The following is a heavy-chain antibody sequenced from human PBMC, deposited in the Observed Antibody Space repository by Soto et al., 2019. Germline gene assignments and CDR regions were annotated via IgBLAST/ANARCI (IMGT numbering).Heavy chain of an antibody. Sequence: KGVSWIRQPPGKALEWLAHIFSNDEKPYSTPLKSRLTSSKDTSKSQVVLTMTNMDPVDTATYYCARISNFFFQAEDGIRDTVPVSAFLLNRSSDL. D-gene: IGHD3-3*01. CDR3: ARISNFFFQAEDGIRDTVPVSAFLLNRSSDL. V-gene: IGHV2-26*01. J-gene: IGHJ2*01. CDR1: KG. CDR2: IFSNDEK.